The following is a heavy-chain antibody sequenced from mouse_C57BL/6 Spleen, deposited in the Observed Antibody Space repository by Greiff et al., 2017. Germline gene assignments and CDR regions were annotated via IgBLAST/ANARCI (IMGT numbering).Heavy chain of an antibody. V-gene: IGHV1-64*01. J-gene: IGHJ4*01. CDR1: GYTFTSYW. Sequence: VQLQQPGAELVKPGASVKLSCKASGYTFTSYWMHWVKQRPGQGLEWIGMIHPNSGSTNYNEKFKSKATLTVDKSSSTAYMQLSSLTSEDSAVYYCARRPYSNYPGAMDYWGQGTSVTVSA. CDR3: ARRPYSNYPGAMDY. CDR2: IHPNSGST. D-gene: IGHD2-5*01.